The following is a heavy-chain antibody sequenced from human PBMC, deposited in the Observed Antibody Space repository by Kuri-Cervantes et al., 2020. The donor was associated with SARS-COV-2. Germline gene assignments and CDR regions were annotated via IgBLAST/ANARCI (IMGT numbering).Heavy chain of an antibody. J-gene: IGHJ5*02. D-gene: IGHD4-17*01. CDR1: GGSISSYY. CDR2: IYYSGST. Sequence: ESLKISFTVSGGSISSYYWSWIRQPPGKGLEWIGYIYYSGSTNYNPSLKSRVTISVDASKNQFSLKLSSVTAADTAVYYCARGGYGDYLSWGQGTLVTVSS. V-gene: IGHV4-59*01. CDR3: ARGGYGDYLS.